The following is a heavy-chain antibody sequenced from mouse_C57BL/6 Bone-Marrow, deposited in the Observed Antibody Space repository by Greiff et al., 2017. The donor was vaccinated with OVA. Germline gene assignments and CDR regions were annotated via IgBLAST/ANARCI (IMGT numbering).Heavy chain of an antibody. CDR3: ARTPSYYGNPWYFDV. CDR1: GYSITSGYY. V-gene: IGHV3-6*01. D-gene: IGHD2-1*01. J-gene: IGHJ1*03. CDR2: ISYDGSN. Sequence: ESGPGLVKPSQSLSLTCSVTGYSITSGYYWNWIRQFPGNKLEWMGYISYDGSNNYNPSLKNRISITRDTSKNQFFLKLNSVTTEDTATYYCARTPSYYGNPWYFDVWGTGTTVTVSS.